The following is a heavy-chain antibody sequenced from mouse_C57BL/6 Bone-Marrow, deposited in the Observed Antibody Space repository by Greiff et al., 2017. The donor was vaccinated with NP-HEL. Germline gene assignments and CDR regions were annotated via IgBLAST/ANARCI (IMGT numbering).Heavy chain of an antibody. D-gene: IGHD2-3*01. CDR1: GFTFSDYG. CDR3: ARYGYYWGDAMDY. Sequence: EVQLVESGGGLVKPGGSLKLSCAASGFTFSDYGMHWVRQAPEKGLEWVAYISSGSSTLYYADTVKGRFTITRANAKNTLFLQMTRLRSEDTAMYYCARYGYYWGDAMDYWGQGTSVTVSS. CDR2: ISSGSSTL. V-gene: IGHV5-17*01. J-gene: IGHJ4*01.